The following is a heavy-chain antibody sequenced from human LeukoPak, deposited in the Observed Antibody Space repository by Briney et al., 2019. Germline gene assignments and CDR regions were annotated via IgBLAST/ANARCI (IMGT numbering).Heavy chain of an antibody. D-gene: IGHD1-26*01. Sequence: GGSLRLSCAASGFTFSNYGVHWVRQAPGKGLEWVSFIRFDGSNKYYADSVKGRFTISRDSSKNTLYLQMNSLRAEDTAVYYCAKFSGATKHYYYYMDVWGKGTTVTVSS. V-gene: IGHV3-30*02. CDR2: IRFDGSNK. J-gene: IGHJ6*03. CDR3: AKFSGATKHYYYYMDV. CDR1: GFTFSNYG.